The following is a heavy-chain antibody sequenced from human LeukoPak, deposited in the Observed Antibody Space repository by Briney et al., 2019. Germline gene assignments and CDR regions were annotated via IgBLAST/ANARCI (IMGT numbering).Heavy chain of an antibody. CDR2: IIPLFGTP. Sequence: SVKVSCKASGGTFSDYAFSWVRQAPGQGLEWMGGIIPLFGTPNYAQKFQDRVTITADESTSTAYMELSSPRSADTAVYYCARERITIFGVVIPNSVPGPFDIWGQGTVVTVSS. CDR1: GGTFSDYA. CDR3: ARERITIFGVVIPNSVPGPFDI. J-gene: IGHJ3*02. V-gene: IGHV1-69*13. D-gene: IGHD3-3*01.